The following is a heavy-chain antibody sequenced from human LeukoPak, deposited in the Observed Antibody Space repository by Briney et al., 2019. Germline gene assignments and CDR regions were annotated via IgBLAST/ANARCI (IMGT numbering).Heavy chain of an antibody. V-gene: IGHV3-9*01. Sequence: GGSLRLSYAASGFTFDDYAMHWVRQAPGKGLEWVSDLSWNSGTIGYADSVKGRFTISRDNAKNSLYLQMNSLTAEDTAWYYCAKDFGAMVRGITNWGQGTLVTVSS. CDR3: AKDFGAMVRGITN. CDR2: LSWNSGTI. CDR1: GFTFDDYA. D-gene: IGHD3-10*01. J-gene: IGHJ4*02.